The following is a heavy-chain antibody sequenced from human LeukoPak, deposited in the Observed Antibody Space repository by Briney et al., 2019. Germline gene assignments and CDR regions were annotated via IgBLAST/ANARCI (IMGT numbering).Heavy chain of an antibody. CDR1: VYSFTSYD. CDR3: ASSVGGVGASFDY. CDR2: MNPNSGNT. J-gene: IGHJ4*02. V-gene: IGHV1-8*01. Sequence: SVKVSCKASVYSFTSYDINWVPQATGQGREWMGWMNPNSGNTGYAQNSQGRVTITSNTSISTAYMESSRLRSEDTAVYYCASSVGGVGASFDYWGQGTLVTVSS. D-gene: IGHD1-26*01.